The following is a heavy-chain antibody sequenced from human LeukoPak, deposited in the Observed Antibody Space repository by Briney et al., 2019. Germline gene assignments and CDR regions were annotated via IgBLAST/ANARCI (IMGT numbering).Heavy chain of an antibody. V-gene: IGHV4-39*07. CDR1: GASISSSSCF. CDR3: ATTYPHDE. J-gene: IGHJ4*02. Sequence: TSETLSLTCTVSGASISSSSCFWVWIRQPPGKGLEWIGSIYYSGSTYYNPSLKSRVTISVDTSKNQFSLKLSSVTAADTAVYYCATTYPHDEWGQGTLVTVSS. D-gene: IGHD2-2*02. CDR2: IYYSGST.